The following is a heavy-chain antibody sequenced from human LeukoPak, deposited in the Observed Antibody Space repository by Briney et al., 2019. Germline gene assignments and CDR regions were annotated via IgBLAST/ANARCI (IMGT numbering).Heavy chain of an antibody. CDR2: INTDGRST. CDR1: GFTFSTYW. CDR3: VRASYSAATPGY. J-gene: IGHJ4*02. D-gene: IGHD1-26*01. Sequence: GGSLRLSCAASGFTFSTYWMHWVRQAPGKGLVWVSRINTDGRSTTYADSVKGRFTISRDNAKNTVYLQLSSLRAEDTAVYYCVRASYSAATPGYWGQGTPVTVSS. V-gene: IGHV3-74*01.